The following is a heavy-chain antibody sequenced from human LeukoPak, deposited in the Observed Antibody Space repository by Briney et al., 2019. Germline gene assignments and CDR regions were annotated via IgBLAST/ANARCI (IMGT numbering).Heavy chain of an antibody. D-gene: IGHD3-10*01. CDR1: GFTSSSYA. V-gene: IGHV3-23*01. Sequence: GGSLRLSCAASGFTSSSYAMSWVRQAPGKGLEWVSAISGSGGSTYYADSVKGRFTISRDNSKNTLYLQMNSLRAEDTAVYYCAKVRSILWFGDLDYWGQGTLVTVSS. J-gene: IGHJ4*02. CDR2: ISGSGGST. CDR3: AKVRSILWFGDLDY.